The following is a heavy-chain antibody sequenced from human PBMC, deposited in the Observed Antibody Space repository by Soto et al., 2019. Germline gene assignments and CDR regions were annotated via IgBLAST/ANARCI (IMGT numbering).Heavy chain of an antibody. CDR2: IYYSGST. D-gene: IGHD2-21*01. CDR1: GGSISSGGYY. Sequence: QVQLQESGPGLVKPSQTLSLTCTVSGGSISSGGYYWSWIRQHPGKGLEWIGYIYYSGSTYYNPALKSRVTIAVDTSKNQFSLKLSSVTAADTAVYYCALEKGLVVGAVDYWGQGTLVTVSS. J-gene: IGHJ4*02. CDR3: ALEKGLVVGAVDY. V-gene: IGHV4-31*03.